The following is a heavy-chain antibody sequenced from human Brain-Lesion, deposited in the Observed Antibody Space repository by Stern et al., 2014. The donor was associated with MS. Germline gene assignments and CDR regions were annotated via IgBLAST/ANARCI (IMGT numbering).Heavy chain of an antibody. D-gene: IGHD6-19*01. Sequence: EVQLVESGGGLVQPGGSLRLSCAASGFSFSTYAMSWVRQTPGKGLQWVSVISVRGGPTYYADSVKGRFTISRDNSKNTLYLQMDSLRADDTAVYYCAKWPHHIAVAGTRYFQHWGQGTLVTVSS. J-gene: IGHJ1*01. CDR1: GFSFSTYA. V-gene: IGHV3-23*04. CDR2: ISVRGGPT. CDR3: AKWPHHIAVAGTRYFQH.